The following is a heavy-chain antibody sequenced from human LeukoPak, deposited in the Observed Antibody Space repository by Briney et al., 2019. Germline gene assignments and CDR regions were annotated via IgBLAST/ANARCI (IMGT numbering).Heavy chain of an antibody. J-gene: IGHJ5*02. CDR3: VRVSGFCTNGVCPSFDP. Sequence: PGGSLRLSCSASEFTFSNYWMSWVRQAPGKGLEWVATVSYDGTDTSYADSVKGRFAIFRDNSKNTLYLQMNSLRTEDTAVYYCVRVSGFCTNGVCPSFDPWGQGTLVTVSS. CDR2: VSYDGTDT. CDR1: EFTFSNYW. D-gene: IGHD2-8*01. V-gene: IGHV3-30*09.